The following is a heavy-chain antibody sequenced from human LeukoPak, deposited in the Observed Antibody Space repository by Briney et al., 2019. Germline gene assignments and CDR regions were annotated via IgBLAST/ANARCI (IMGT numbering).Heavy chain of an antibody. D-gene: IGHD3-10*01. CDR2: ISSSSSYI. V-gene: IGHV3-21*01. CDR1: GFTFSSYS. J-gene: IGHJ4*02. CDR3: AKDPDSYGSGSHFDY. Sequence: PGGSLRLSCAASGFTFSSYSMNWVRQAPGKGLEWVSSISSSSSYIYYADSVKGRFTISRDNSKNTLYLQMNSLRAEDTAVYYCAKDPDSYGSGSHFDYWGQGTLVTVSS.